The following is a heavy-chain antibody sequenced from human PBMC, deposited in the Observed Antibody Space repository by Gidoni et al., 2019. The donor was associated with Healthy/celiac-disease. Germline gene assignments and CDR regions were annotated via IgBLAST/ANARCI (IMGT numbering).Heavy chain of an antibody. CDR2: IYYSGST. V-gene: IGHV4-39*01. J-gene: IGHJ3*02. Sequence: QLQLQESGPGLVKPSATLSLTCTVSGGSISSSSYYWGWIRQPPGKGLEWIGSIYYSGSTYYNPSLKSRVTISVDTSKNQFSLKLSSVTAADTAVYYCARRLYDSSADDAFDIWGQGTMVTVSS. CDR1: GGSISSSSYY. D-gene: IGHD3-22*01. CDR3: ARRLYDSSADDAFDI.